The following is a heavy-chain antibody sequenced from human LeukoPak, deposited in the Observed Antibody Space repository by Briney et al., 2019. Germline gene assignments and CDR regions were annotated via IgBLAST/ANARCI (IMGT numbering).Heavy chain of an antibody. Sequence: GGSLRLSCAASGFTFSTYWMHWVRQVPGKGLVWVSRISGDGSITDYADSVKGRFTISRDNAKNTLYLQMNSLRVEDTAVYYCASRRYSSGSDYWGQGTLVTVSS. CDR3: ASRRYSSGSDY. CDR2: ISGDGSIT. D-gene: IGHD6-19*01. V-gene: IGHV3-74*01. CDR1: GFTFSTYW. J-gene: IGHJ4*02.